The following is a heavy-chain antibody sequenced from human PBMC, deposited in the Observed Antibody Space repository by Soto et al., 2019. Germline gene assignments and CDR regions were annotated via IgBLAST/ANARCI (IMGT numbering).Heavy chain of an antibody. CDR1: GFTFSSYG. J-gene: IGHJ6*03. CDR2: IWYDGSNK. V-gene: IGHV3-33*01. Sequence: GGSLRISCATSGFTFSSYGMHWVRQAPGKGLEWVAVIWYDGSNKYYADSVKGRFTISRDNSKNTLYLQMNSLRAEDTAVYYCARELLGYYYYMDVWGKGTTVTVSS. CDR3: ARELLGYYYYMDV.